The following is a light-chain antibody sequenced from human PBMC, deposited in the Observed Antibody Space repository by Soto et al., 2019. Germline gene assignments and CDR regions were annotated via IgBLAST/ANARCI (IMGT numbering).Light chain of an antibody. CDR2: DAS. J-gene: IGKJ1*01. CDR3: QQRLNWPSGT. Sequence: EIVLTQSPATLSLSPGERATLSCRASQSVSSYLAWYQQKPGQAPRLLIYDASNRATSIPARFSGSGSGTDFTLTISSLEPEDFAVYYCQQRLNWPSGTFGQGTKVEIK. V-gene: IGKV3-11*01. CDR1: QSVSSY.